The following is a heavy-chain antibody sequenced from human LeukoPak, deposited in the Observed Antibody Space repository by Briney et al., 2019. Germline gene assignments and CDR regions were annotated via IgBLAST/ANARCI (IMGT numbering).Heavy chain of an antibody. CDR3: AKEGSGYDYFDY. V-gene: IGHV3-23*01. Sequence: GGSLRLSCAASGFTFSTYSMSWVRQAPGKGLEWVSAISGSGGSTYYADSVKGRFTISRDNSKNTLYLQMNSLRAEDTAVYYCAKEGSGYDYFDYWGQGTLVTVSS. CDR2: ISGSGGST. J-gene: IGHJ4*02. CDR1: GFTFSTYS. D-gene: IGHD5-12*01.